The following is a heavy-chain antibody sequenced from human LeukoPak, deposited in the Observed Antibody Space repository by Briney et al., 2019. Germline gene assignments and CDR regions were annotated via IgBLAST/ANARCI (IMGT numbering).Heavy chain of an antibody. J-gene: IGHJ5*02. D-gene: IGHD1/OR15-1a*01. CDR1: GFTFSSCA. CDR3: ARGGYNWDTDAGWFDP. Sequence: GGSLRLSRAAAGFTFSSCAMHWVRQVAGKGLEWVSGISGSGESKFYADSVKGRFTVSRDNSKNTLYPQMNSLRVEDTAVYYCARGGYNWDTDAGWFDPWGLGTLVTVSS. CDR2: ISGSGESK. V-gene: IGHV3-23*01.